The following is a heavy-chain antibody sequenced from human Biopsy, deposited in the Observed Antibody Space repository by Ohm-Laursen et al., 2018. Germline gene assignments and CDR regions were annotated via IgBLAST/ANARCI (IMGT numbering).Heavy chain of an antibody. CDR3: ARGVPHYDGSGFPLAGYWYFDL. D-gene: IGHD3-22*01. V-gene: IGHV4-31*01. J-gene: IGHJ2*01. CDR2: ISYSGTT. Sequence: SQTLSLTCTVSGGSLNFYYWNWIRQHPGKGLEWIGLISYSGTTSYNPSLESLLTISIDTSKNHFYLNLRSVTAADTAVYYCARGVPHYDGSGFPLAGYWYFDLWGRGTLATVSS. CDR1: GGSLNFYY.